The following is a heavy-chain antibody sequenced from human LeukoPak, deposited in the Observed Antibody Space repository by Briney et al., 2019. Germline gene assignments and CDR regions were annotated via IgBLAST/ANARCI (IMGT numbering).Heavy chain of an antibody. CDR3: ARGLWLVPDY. CDR1: GGSISSYY. J-gene: IGHJ4*02. V-gene: IGHV4-59*01. Sequence: PSETLSLTRTVSGGSISSYYWSWIRQPPGKGREWIGYIYYHESTNYIPSLKSRATISVDTSKNQLSLKQSSVTAADTAVYYCARGLWLVPDYWGQGTLVTVSS. CDR2: IYYHEST. D-gene: IGHD6-19*01.